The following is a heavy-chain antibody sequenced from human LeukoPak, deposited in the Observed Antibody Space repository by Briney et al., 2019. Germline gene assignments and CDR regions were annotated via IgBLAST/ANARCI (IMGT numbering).Heavy chain of an antibody. J-gene: IGHJ5*02. Sequence: PSETLSLTCTVSGGSISSSSYYWGWIRQPPGKGLDWIGSIYYSGSTYYNPSLKSRVTISVDTSKNQFSLKLSSVTAADTAAYYCARDFPSSHNWFDPWGQGTLVTVSS. CDR3: ARDFPSSHNWFDP. CDR1: GGSISSSSYY. D-gene: IGHD2-2*01. CDR2: IYYSGST. V-gene: IGHV4-39*07.